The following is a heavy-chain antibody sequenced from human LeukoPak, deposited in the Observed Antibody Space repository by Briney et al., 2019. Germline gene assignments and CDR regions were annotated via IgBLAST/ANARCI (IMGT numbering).Heavy chain of an antibody. V-gene: IGHV3-74*01. J-gene: IGHJ4*02. CDR3: ARDLRYSSDY. D-gene: IGHD3-9*01. Sequence: GGSLRLSCVASGFTFGSYWMHWVRQAPGKGLVWVLVINNDGSYTSYADSVKGRFTVSRDNAKNTVYLQMNSLRVEDTAVYYCARDLRYSSDYWGQGTLVSVSS. CDR2: INNDGSYT. CDR1: GFTFGSYW.